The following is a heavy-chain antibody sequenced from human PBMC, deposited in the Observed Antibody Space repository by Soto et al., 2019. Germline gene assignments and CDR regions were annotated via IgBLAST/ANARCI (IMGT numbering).Heavy chain of an antibody. CDR2: ISGSAGST. V-gene: IGHV3-23*01. D-gene: IGHD1-7*01. CDR1: GFTFRSYA. CDR3: AKGNSWSPALVLDI. Sequence: EVQLLESGGGLVQPGGSLRLSCAASGFTFRSYAMNWVRQAPGKGLEWVSAISGSAGSTYYADSVKGRFTISRDTSKNTLYLQMNSLRAEDTAVYYCAKGNSWSPALVLDIWGQGRMVTVSS. J-gene: IGHJ3*02.